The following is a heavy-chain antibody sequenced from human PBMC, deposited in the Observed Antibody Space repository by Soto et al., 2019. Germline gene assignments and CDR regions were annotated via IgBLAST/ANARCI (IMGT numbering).Heavy chain of an antibody. D-gene: IGHD1-26*01. Sequence: QVQLVQSGAEVKKPGASVKVSCKASGYTFTSYDINWVRQASGQGLEWLGWMNPNSGKTGYAQKFQGRVTMTRDTSTSTAYVELTSLTYEDSAVYYCARNIWETGDFDYWGRGTLVTVSP. V-gene: IGHV1-8*01. CDR1: GYTFTSYD. CDR3: ARNIWETGDFDY. CDR2: MNPNSGKT. J-gene: IGHJ4*01.